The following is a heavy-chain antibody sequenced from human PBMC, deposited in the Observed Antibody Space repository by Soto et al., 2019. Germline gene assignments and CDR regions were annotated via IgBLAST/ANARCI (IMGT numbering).Heavy chain of an antibody. D-gene: IGHD3-3*01. J-gene: IGHJ6*02. CDR1: GYTLTELS. Sequence: GASVKVSCKVSGYTLTELSMHWVRQAPGKGLEWMGGFDPEDGETIYAQKFQGRVTMTEDTSTDTAYMELSSLRSEDTAVYYCATDSSTIFGVVTDCYGMDVWGQGTTVTVSS. CDR3: ATDSSTIFGVVTDCYGMDV. V-gene: IGHV1-24*01. CDR2: FDPEDGET.